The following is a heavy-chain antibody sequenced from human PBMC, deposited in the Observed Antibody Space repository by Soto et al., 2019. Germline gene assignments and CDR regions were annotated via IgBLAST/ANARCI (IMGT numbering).Heavy chain of an antibody. V-gene: IGHV3-9*01. CDR2: ISWNRGII. D-gene: IGHD3-16*02. CDR3: TRSIGPSFWASFDY. Sequence: EVQLVESGGGLVQPGRSLRLSCVASGFTFDDYAFHWVRQAPGKGLEWVSGISWNRGIIGYADSVQGRFTISRDNAKNSLYLQMNSLRGEDTAFYYCTRSIGPSFWASFDYFGQGTLVTVSS. CDR1: GFTFDDYA. J-gene: IGHJ4*02.